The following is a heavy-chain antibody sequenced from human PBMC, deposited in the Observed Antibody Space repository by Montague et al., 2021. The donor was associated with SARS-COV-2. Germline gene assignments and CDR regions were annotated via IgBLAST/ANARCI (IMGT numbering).Heavy chain of an antibody. CDR2: ISYDGSNK. CDR3: ARDLEYSSSPPFDY. J-gene: IGHJ4*02. V-gene: IGHV3-30-3*01. Sequence: SLRLSCAASGFTFSSYAMHWVRQAPGKGLEWVAVISYDGSNKYYADSVKGRFTISRDNPKNTLYLQMNSLRAEDTAVYYCARDLEYSSSPPFDYWGQGTLVTVSS. D-gene: IGHD6-6*01. CDR1: GFTFSSYA.